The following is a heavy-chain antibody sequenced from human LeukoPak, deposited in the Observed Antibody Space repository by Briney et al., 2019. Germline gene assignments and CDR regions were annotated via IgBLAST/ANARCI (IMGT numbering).Heavy chain of an antibody. V-gene: IGHV1-18*01. CDR1: GYTFTSYG. CDR2: ISAYNGNT. Sequence: ASVKVSCKASGYTFTSYGISWVRQAPGQGLEWMGWISAYNGNTNYAQKLQGRVTMTADTSTSTAYMELRSLRSDDTAVYYCARGPLFLLANWFDPWGQGTLVTVSS. D-gene: IGHD2-21*01. J-gene: IGHJ5*02. CDR3: ARGPLFLLANWFDP.